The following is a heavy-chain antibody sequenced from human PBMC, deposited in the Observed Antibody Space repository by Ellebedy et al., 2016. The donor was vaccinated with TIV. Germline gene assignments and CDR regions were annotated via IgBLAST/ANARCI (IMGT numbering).Heavy chain of an antibody. J-gene: IGHJ4*03. CDR2: IKQDGSEK. D-gene: IGHD3-10*01. V-gene: IGHV3-7*01. Sequence: GESLKISCAASGFTFSDYWMSWVRQAPGKGLEWVANIKQDGSEKWYVDSVKGRFTISRDNAKNSLYLQMSSLRAEDTAAYYCARDQGWAYPGSTRFDYWGQGTLVTVSS. CDR1: GFTFSDYW. CDR3: ARDQGWAYPGSTRFDY.